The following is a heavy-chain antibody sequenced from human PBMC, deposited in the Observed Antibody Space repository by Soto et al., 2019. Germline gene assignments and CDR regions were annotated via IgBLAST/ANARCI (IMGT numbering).Heavy chain of an antibody. V-gene: IGHV3-33*01. CDR1: GFTFSSYG. CDR3: ARERSSSSYHYYGMDV. Sequence: QVQLVESGGGVVQPGRSLRLSCAASGFTFSSYGMHWVRQAPGKGLEWVAVIWYDGSNKYYADSVKGRFTISRDNSKNTLYLQMNRLRAEDTAVYYCARERSSSSYHYYGMDVWGQGTTVTVSS. D-gene: IGHD6-6*01. CDR2: IWYDGSNK. J-gene: IGHJ6*02.